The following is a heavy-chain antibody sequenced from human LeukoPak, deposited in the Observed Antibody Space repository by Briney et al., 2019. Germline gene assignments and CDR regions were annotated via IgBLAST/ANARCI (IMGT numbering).Heavy chain of an antibody. Sequence: SETLSLTCTVSGYSISSGHYWGWIRQPPGKGLEWIGSIYHSGSTYYNPSLKSRVTISVDTSKNQFSLKLSSVTAADTAVYYCARIRYGWFDPWGQGTLVTVSS. D-gene: IGHD1-14*01. CDR3: ARIRYGWFDP. CDR2: IYHSGST. V-gene: IGHV4-38-2*02. CDR1: GYSISSGHY. J-gene: IGHJ5*02.